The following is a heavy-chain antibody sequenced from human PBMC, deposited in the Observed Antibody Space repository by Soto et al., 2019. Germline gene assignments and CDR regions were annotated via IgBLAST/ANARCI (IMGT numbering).Heavy chain of an antibody. CDR1: GFTFSSYG. Sequence: GGSLRLSCAASGFTFSSYGMHWVRQAPGKGLEWVAVIWYDGSNKYYADSVKGRFTISRDNSKNTLYLQMNSLRAEDTAVYYCARTLGQWLAYYGMDVWGQGTTVTVSS. J-gene: IGHJ6*02. CDR2: IWYDGSNK. V-gene: IGHV3-33*01. CDR3: ARTLGQWLAYYGMDV. D-gene: IGHD6-19*01.